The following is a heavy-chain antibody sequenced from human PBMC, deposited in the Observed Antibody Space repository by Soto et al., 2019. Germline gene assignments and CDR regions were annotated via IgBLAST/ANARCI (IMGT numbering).Heavy chain of an antibody. CDR1: GGSISSYY. D-gene: IGHD2-2*01. CDR2: IYYSGST. CDR3: ARDLCSSTSCSNYYYYGMDV. Sequence: PSETLSLTCTVSGGSISSYYWSWIRQPPGKGLEWIGYIYYSGSTNYNPSLKSRVTISVDTSKNQFSLKLSSVTAADTAVYYCARDLCSSTSCSNYYYYGMDVWGQGTTVTVPS. V-gene: IGHV4-59*01. J-gene: IGHJ6*02.